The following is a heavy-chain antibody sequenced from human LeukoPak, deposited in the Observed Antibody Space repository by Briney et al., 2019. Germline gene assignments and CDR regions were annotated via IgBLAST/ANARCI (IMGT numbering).Heavy chain of an antibody. CDR3: ARDDSSGYYGIDY. J-gene: IGHJ4*02. CDR2: ISSSGSTI. D-gene: IGHD3-22*01. Sequence: GGSLRLSCAASGFTFSDYYMSWIRQAPGKRLEWVSYISSSGSTIYYADSVKGRFTISRDNAKNSLYLQMNSLRAEDTAVYYCARDDSSGYYGIDYWGQGTLVTVSS. V-gene: IGHV3-11*01. CDR1: GFTFSDYY.